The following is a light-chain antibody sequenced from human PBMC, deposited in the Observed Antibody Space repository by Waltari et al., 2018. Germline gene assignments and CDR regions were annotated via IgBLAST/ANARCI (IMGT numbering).Light chain of an antibody. CDR1: SSDVGGYNY. CDR2: DVS. V-gene: IGLV2-14*01. J-gene: IGLJ3*02. Sequence: QSALTQPASVSGSPGQSITISCTGTSSDVGGYNYVSWYHQHPGKVPKLLIFDVSNRPSGVSNRFYGYKSGNTASLTISGLQAEDESDYYCCSFTSRSTWVFGGGTKLTVL. CDR3: CSFTSRSTWV.